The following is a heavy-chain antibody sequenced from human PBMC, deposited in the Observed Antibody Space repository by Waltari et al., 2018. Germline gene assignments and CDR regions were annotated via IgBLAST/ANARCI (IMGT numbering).Heavy chain of an antibody. V-gene: IGHV3-23*01. D-gene: IGHD5-12*01. J-gene: IGHJ3*02. Sequence: EVQLLESGGGLVQPGGSLRLSCAASGFTFSSYAMSWVRQAPGKGLEWVSAISGSGGRTYYADSVKGRFTISRDNSKNTLYLQMNSLRAEDTAVYYCAKDIEMATTPLGAFDIWGQGTMVTVSS. CDR2: ISGSGGRT. CDR3: AKDIEMATTPLGAFDI. CDR1: GFTFSSYA.